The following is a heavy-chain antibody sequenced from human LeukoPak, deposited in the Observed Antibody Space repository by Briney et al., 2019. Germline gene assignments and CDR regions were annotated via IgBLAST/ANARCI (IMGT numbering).Heavy chain of an antibody. Sequence: PGGSLRLSCAASGFTFSYYAMNWVRQAPGKGLEWVSSISTRSTYIYYADSLKGRFTISRDNAENSLYLQMNSLRAEDTAVYYCARDRITMVRGVIFLTGYYYYMDVWGKGTTVTISS. CDR2: ISTRSTYI. J-gene: IGHJ6*03. D-gene: IGHD3-10*01. V-gene: IGHV3-21*01. CDR1: GFTFSYYA. CDR3: ARDRITMVRGVIFLTGYYYYMDV.